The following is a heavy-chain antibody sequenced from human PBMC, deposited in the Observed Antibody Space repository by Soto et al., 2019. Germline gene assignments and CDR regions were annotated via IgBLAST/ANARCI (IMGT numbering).Heavy chain of an antibody. CDR3: ASSDDYVWGSYRYTDPDAFDI. Sequence: EPLSLTCAVYGGSFSGYYWSWIRQPPGKGLEWIGEINHSGSTNYNPSLKSRVTISVDTSKNQFSLKLSSVTAADTAVYYCASSDDYVWGSYRYTDPDAFDIWGQGTMVTVSS. CDR2: INHSGST. V-gene: IGHV4-34*01. CDR1: GGSFSGYY. D-gene: IGHD3-16*02. J-gene: IGHJ3*02.